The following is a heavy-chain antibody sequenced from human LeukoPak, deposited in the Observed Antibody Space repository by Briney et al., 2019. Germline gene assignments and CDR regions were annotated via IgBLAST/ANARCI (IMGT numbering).Heavy chain of an antibody. J-gene: IGHJ6*03. CDR1: GITFSSYG. V-gene: IGHV3-23*01. CDR2: ISSTGGTT. D-gene: IGHD6-19*01. Sequence: PGGSLRLSCAASGITFSSYGMSWVRQAPGKGLEWVSSISSTGGTTYYADSVKGRFTISRDNSKNTLYLQMNSLRAEDTAVYYCAKDGVAVAYYYYYYMDVWGKGTTVTISS. CDR3: AKDGVAVAYYYYYYMDV.